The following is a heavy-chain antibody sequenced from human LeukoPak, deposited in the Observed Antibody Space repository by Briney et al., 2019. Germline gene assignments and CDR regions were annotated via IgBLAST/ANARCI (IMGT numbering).Heavy chain of an antibody. CDR2: INHSGST. CDR3: ARVIAVAEYYYYYGMDV. Sequence: SETLSLTCAVYGGSFSGYYWSWIRQPPGKGLEWSGEINHSGSTNYNPSLKSRVTISVDTSKNQFSLKLSSVTAADTAVYYCARVIAVAEYYYYYGMDVWGQGTTVTVSS. D-gene: IGHD6-19*01. CDR1: GGSFSGYY. V-gene: IGHV4-34*01. J-gene: IGHJ6*02.